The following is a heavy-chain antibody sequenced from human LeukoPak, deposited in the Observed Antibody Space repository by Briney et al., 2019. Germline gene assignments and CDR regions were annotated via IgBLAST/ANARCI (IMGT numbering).Heavy chain of an antibody. CDR1: GFTFSGYG. V-gene: IGHV3-30*02. J-gene: IGHJ4*01. CDR3: AKGQDFDSASSSDY. CDR2: VRYDSSNK. D-gene: IGHD3-22*01. Sequence: PGGSLRLSCAASGFTFSGYGMHWVRQAPGKGLEWVAFVRYDSSNKYYADSVKGRFTMSRDNSKNMLFLVLSSLRVDDTAVYFCAKGQDFDSASSSDYWGHGTRVTVSS.